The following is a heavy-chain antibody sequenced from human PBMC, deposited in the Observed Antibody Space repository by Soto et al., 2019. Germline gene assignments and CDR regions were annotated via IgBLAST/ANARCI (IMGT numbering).Heavy chain of an antibody. V-gene: IGHV3-74*01. Sequence: SCAASGSTFRSYWMHWVRQAPGKGLVWVSRINSDGRSTSYADSVKGRFTISRDNAKNTLYLQMNSLRAEDTAVYYCARRATYYGMDVWGQGTTVTVSS. CDR3: ARRATYYGMDV. CDR1: GSTFRSYW. J-gene: IGHJ6*02. CDR2: INSDGRST.